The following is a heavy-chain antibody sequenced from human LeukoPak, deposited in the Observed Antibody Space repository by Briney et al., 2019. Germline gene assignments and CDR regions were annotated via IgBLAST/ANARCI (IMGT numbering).Heavy chain of an antibody. D-gene: IGHD2-2*01. J-gene: IGHJ6*02. CDR1: GGSINSYY. Sequence: ATLSLTCTVSGGSINSYYWSWIRQPAGKGLEWIGRIYTSGSTNYNPSLKSRVTMSVDTSKNQFSLKLSSVTAADTAVYYCARGVMVPAATRHDYYYYGMDVWGQGTTVTVSS. CDR2: IYTSGST. CDR3: ARGVMVPAATRHDYYYYGMDV. V-gene: IGHV4-4*07.